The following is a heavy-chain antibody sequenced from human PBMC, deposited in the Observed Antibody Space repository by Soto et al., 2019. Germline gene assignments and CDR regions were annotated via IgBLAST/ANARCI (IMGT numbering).Heavy chain of an antibody. J-gene: IGHJ6*02. V-gene: IGHV1-18*04. Sequence: ASVKVSCKASGYTFTSYGISWVRQAPGQGLEWMGWISAYNGNTNYAQKLQGRVTMTTDTSTSTAYMELRSLRSDDTAVYYCARDGVSGYDLKTNYYYYGMDVWGQGTTVTVSS. CDR3: ARDGVSGYDLKTNYYYYGMDV. CDR2: ISAYNGNT. D-gene: IGHD5-12*01. CDR1: GYTFTSYG.